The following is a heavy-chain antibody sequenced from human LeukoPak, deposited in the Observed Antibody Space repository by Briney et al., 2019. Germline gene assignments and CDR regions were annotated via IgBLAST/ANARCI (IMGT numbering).Heavy chain of an antibody. Sequence: PSETLSLTCTVYGGSFSGYYWSWIRQPPGKGLEWIGEINHSGSTNYNPSLKSRATILVDTSKNQFSLKLSSVTAADTAVYYCARGPRVVPAAISRFTNFDYWGQGTLVTVSS. V-gene: IGHV4-34*01. CDR1: GGSFSGYY. CDR2: INHSGST. D-gene: IGHD2-2*02. CDR3: ARGPRVVPAAISRFTNFDY. J-gene: IGHJ4*02.